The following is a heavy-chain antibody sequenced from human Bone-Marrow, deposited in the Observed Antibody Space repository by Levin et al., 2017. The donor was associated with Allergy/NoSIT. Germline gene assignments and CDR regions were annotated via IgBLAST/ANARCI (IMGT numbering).Heavy chain of an antibody. CDR3: AGREVTTVAPRGADY. Sequence: GGSLRLSCAASGFTFSSYSMNWVRQAPGKGLEWVSYISSSSSTIYYADSVKGRFTISRDNAKNSLYLQMNSLRDEDTAVYYCAGREVTTVAPRGADYWGQGTLVTVSS. CDR2: ISSSSSTI. CDR1: GFTFSSYS. D-gene: IGHD4-17*01. J-gene: IGHJ4*02. V-gene: IGHV3-48*02.